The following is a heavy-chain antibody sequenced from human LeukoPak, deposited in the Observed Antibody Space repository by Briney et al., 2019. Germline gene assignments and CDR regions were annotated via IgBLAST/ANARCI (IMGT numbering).Heavy chain of an antibody. CDR1: GYTFTSYD. CDR3: ARGGPVTGPYNWFDP. Sequence: GASVKVSCKASGYTFTSYDINWVRQAPGQGLEWMGIINPSGGSTNYAQKFQGRVTMTTDTSTSTAYMELRSLRSDDTAVYYCARGGPVTGPYNWFDPWGQGTLVTVSS. D-gene: IGHD1-14*01. J-gene: IGHJ5*02. CDR2: INPSGGST. V-gene: IGHV1-46*01.